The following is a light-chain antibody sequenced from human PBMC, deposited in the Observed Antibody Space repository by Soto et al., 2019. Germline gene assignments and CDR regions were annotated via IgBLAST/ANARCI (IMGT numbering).Light chain of an antibody. J-gene: IGKJ1*01. CDR1: QSVSSSY. V-gene: IGKV3-20*01. CDR3: QQDGSSPPWT. Sequence: EIVLTQSPGTLSLSPGERATLSCRASQSVSSSYLAWYQQKPGQAPRLLIYGASSRATGIPDRFSGSGSGTDFTLTISRREHEDFAVYYCQQDGSSPPWTFGQGTKVEIK. CDR2: GAS.